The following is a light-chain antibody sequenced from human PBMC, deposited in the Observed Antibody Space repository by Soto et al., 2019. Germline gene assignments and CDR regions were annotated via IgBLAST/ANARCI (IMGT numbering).Light chain of an antibody. V-gene: IGKV1-5*01. CDR3: QRYNSYPLT. J-gene: IGKJ4*01. CDR1: QSINRY. CDR2: DAS. Sequence: DIQMTQSPSTLSASVGDRVTITCRATQSINRYLAWYQQKPGKAPKLLIYDASILESGVPSRFSGSASGTGFILTISSLQPEDFATYYCQRYNSYPLTFGGGTKVENK.